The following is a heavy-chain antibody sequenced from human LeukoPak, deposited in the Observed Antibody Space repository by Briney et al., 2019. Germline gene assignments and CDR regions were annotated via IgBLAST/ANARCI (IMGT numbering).Heavy chain of an antibody. D-gene: IGHD5-18*01. J-gene: IGHJ4*02. CDR3: ARANVDAAMASFDY. Sequence: GSLRLSCAASGFTFSSYAMSWIRQPPGKGLEWIGYIYYSGSTNYNPSLKSRVTISVDTSKNQFSLKLSSVTAADTAVYYCARANVDAAMASFDYWGQGTLVTVSS. CDR1: GFTFSSYA. CDR2: IYYSGST. V-gene: IGHV4-59*01.